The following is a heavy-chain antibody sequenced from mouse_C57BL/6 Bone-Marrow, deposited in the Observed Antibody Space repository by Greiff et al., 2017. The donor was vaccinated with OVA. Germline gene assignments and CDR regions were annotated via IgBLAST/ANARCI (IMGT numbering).Heavy chain of an antibody. CDR1: GFTFSDYG. V-gene: IGHV5-17*01. J-gene: IGHJ4*01. D-gene: IGHD1-1*02. CDR3: ARPNYGRNGDCDMDY. CDR2: ISSGSSTI. Sequence: EVKLMESGGGLVKPGGSLKLSCAASGFTFSDYGMPWVRQAPEKGLEWVAYISSGSSTIYYADPVKGRFTISIDTAKNTLFRQMTSRRSENTAMYYCARPNYGRNGDCDMDYWGQGTSVTVSS.